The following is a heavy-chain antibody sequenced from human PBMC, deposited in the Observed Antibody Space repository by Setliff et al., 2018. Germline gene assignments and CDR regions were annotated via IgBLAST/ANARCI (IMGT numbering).Heavy chain of an antibody. CDR2: LIPMFGTP. CDR3: ARSPALLGIVYLDP. D-gene: IGHD2-15*01. Sequence: SVKVSCKASGDSFSNYAISWVRQAPGQGLEWMGGLIPMFGTPGYAQKFQDRVTITTDESTSTAYMELNSLTSEDTAVYYCARSPALLGIVYLDPWGQGTRVTVSA. V-gene: IGHV1-69*05. CDR1: GDSFSNYA. J-gene: IGHJ5*02.